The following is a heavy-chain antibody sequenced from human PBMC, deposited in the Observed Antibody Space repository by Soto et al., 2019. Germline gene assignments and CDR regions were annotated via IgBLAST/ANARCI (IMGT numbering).Heavy chain of an antibody. CDR2: IYHSGST. V-gene: IGHV4-4*02. J-gene: IGHJ6*03. D-gene: IGHD3-10*01. CDR1: SGSISSSNW. Sequence: SETLSLTCAVFSGSISSSNWWSWVRQPPGKGLEWIGEIYHSGSTNYNPSLKSRVTISVDKSKNQFSLKLSSVTAADTAVYYCARRVRFKFVGYYYRDVWGKGTTVT. CDR3: ARRVRFKFVGYYYRDV.